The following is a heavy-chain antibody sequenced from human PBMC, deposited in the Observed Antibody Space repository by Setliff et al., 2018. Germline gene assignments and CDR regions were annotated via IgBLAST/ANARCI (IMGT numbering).Heavy chain of an antibody. CDR1: GGSLSGYF. V-gene: IGHV4-34*01. CDR2: INHSGIN. J-gene: IGHJ6*03. D-gene: IGHD3-16*02. Sequence: TLSLTCAVYGGSLSGYFWTWLRQPPGKGLEWIEEINHSGINNYNPSLKSRVTISVDTSKNQFSLKLSSVTPADTAVYCCARGQDSDYIWGSDPTLYMDVWGKGIMVTASS. CDR3: ARGQDSDYIWGSDPTLYMDV.